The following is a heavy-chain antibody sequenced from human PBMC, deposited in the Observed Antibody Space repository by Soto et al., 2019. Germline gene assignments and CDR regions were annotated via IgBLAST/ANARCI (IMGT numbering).Heavy chain of an antibody. D-gene: IGHD2-21*01. CDR1: GFNFNNYA. J-gene: IGHJ6*02. CDR3: AKAGWGGDYYYGLDA. V-gene: IGHV3-30*18. CDR2: VTFDGSRT. Sequence: PGGSLRLSCAASGFNFNNYAMHWVRQAPGKGLEWVAVVTFDGSRTYYADSVKGRFTISRDSSNNTVSLRMNSLTNEDTAVYYCAKAGWGGDYYYGLDARGQGTTVTVSS.